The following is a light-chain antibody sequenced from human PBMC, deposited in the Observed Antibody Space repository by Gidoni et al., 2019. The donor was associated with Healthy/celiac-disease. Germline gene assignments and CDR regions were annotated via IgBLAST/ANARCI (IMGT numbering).Light chain of an antibody. CDR1: QSISSW. Sequence: DIQMTQSPSTLSASVGDRVTITCRASQSISSWLAWYEQKPGKAPKLLIHKASSLESGVPLRFSGRGSWKEITSPLSSLQPYDFSTYYCQQYNSYSVTCGQGTKLEIK. V-gene: IGKV1-5*03. CDR2: KAS. CDR3: QQYNSYSVT. J-gene: IGKJ2*01.